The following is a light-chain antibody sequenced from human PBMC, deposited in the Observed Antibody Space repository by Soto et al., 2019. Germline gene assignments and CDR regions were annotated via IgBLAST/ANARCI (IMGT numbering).Light chain of an antibody. J-gene: IGKJ1*01. V-gene: IGKV3-20*01. CDR2: GAS. CDR1: QSVGSSH. CDR3: QQYGSAPWT. Sequence: ESVCTHSPGTLSFSPGEIATLSFGASQSVGSSHLAWYQQKPGQAPRLLIYGASSRATGLPDRFSGSGSATDFPLTISRLEPEDFAVYYCQQYGSAPWTFGQGTKVDIK.